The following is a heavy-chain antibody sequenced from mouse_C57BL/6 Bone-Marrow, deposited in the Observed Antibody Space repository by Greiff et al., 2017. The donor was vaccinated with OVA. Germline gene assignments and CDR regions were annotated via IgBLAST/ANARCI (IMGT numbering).Heavy chain of an antibody. Sequence: QVQLQQSGPGLVQPSQSLSITCTVSGFSLTSYGVHWVRQSPGKGLEWLGVIWSGGGTDYNAAFISRLSISKDNSKSQVFFKMNSLQADDTAIYYCARREIRGYFDVWGTGTTVTVSS. V-gene: IGHV2-2*01. CDR1: GFSLTSYG. J-gene: IGHJ1*03. CDR3: ARREIRGYFDV. CDR2: IWSGGGT. D-gene: IGHD2-4*01.